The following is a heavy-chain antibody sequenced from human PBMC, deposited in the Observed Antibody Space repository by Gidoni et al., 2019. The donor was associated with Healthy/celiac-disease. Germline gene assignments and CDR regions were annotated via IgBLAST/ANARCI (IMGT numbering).Heavy chain of an antibody. D-gene: IGHD1-20*01. CDR1: GFTFSSYG. Sequence: QVQLVESGGGVVQPGRSLRLSCAASGFTFSSYGMHWVRPAPGKGLEWVAVIWYDGSNKYYADSVKGRFTISRDNSKNTLYLQMNSLRAEDTAVYYCARDGRDFDNWWFDPWGQGTLVTVSS. CDR3: ARDGRDFDNWWFDP. CDR2: IWYDGSNK. J-gene: IGHJ5*02. V-gene: IGHV3-33*01.